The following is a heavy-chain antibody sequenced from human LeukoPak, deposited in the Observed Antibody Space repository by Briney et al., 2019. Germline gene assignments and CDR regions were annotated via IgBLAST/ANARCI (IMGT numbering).Heavy chain of an antibody. V-gene: IGHV1-24*01. D-gene: IGHD2-2*01. CDR1: GYTLTELS. CDR2: FDPEDGET. CDR3: AIGGCSSTSCYLIDP. J-gene: IGHJ5*02. Sequence: ASVKVSCKVSGYTLTELSMHWVRQAPGKGLEWMGGFDPEDGETIYAQKFQGRVTITADESTSTAYMELSSLRSEDTAVYYCAIGGCSSTSCYLIDPWGQGTLVTVSS.